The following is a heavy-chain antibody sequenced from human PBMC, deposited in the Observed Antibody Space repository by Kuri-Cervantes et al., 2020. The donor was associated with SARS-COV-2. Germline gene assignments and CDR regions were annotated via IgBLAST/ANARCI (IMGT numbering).Heavy chain of an antibody. D-gene: IGHD2-21*01. CDR1: GLTFSSYW. CDR2: IKQDGSEK. CDR3: AKIAHVVVIAGAFDL. Sequence: GESLKISCAASGLTFSSYWMSWGRQAPGKGLEWVANIKQDGSEKYYVDSVKGRFTISRDNAKNSLYLQMNSLRAEDTAVYYCAKIAHVVVIAGAFDLWGQGTMVTVSS. J-gene: IGHJ3*01. V-gene: IGHV3-7*03.